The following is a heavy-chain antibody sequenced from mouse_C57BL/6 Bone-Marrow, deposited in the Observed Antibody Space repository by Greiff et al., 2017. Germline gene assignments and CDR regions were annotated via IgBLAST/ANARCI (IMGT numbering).Heavy chain of an antibody. CDR1: GYTFTSYW. Sequence: QVQLQQPGAELVKPGASVKMSCKASGYTFTSYWITWVKQRPGQGLEWIGDIYHGSGSTNYNEKFKSKATLTVATSSSTAYMQLSSLTSENSAVYYCARPYYSNYCYFDVWGTGTTVTVSS. D-gene: IGHD2-5*01. V-gene: IGHV1-55*01. CDR2: IYHGSGST. J-gene: IGHJ1*03. CDR3: ARPYYSNYCYFDV.